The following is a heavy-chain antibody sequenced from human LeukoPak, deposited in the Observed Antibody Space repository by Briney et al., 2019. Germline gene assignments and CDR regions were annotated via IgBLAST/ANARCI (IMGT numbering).Heavy chain of an antibody. J-gene: IGHJ5*02. V-gene: IGHV3-30*18. CDR1: GVTFSSYG. CDR2: ISYDGTNN. Sequence: GGTLRLSCAASGVTFSSYGMHWGGQAPGKGGEGGAVISYDGTNNYYADSVKGRFTISRDNSKNTLYLQMNSLRAEDTAVYYCAKDPGHSADWFDPWGQGTLVTVSS. CDR3: AKDPGHSADWFDP. D-gene: IGHD3-9*01.